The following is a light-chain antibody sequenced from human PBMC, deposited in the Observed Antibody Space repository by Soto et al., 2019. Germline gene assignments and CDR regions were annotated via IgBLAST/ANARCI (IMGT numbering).Light chain of an antibody. Sequence: SVLTQPRSVSGSPGQSVTISCTGTSSDVGGYNYVSWYQQYPGKAPKLMIYDVTKRPSGVPDRFSGSKSGNTASLSISGLQAEDEADYYCCSYAGTYIGYVFGSGTRSPS. J-gene: IGLJ1*01. CDR1: SSDVGGYNY. CDR2: DVT. CDR3: CSYAGTYIGYV. V-gene: IGLV2-11*01.